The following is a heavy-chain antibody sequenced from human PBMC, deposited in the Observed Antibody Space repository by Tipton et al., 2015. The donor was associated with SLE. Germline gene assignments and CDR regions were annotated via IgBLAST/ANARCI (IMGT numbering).Heavy chain of an antibody. CDR3: ARAGLAVYMDV. CDR2: VHQNGFT. V-gene: IGHV4-30-2*01. J-gene: IGHJ6*03. Sequence: TLSLTCAVSGGSISSGSFSWSWIRQPPGKGLEWIGYVHQNGFTYSTPSLRSRVTISMDKSNNQFSLKLTSVTAADTAVYYCARAGLAVYMDVWGKGTTVTVSS. CDR1: GGSISSGSFS. D-gene: IGHD6-19*01.